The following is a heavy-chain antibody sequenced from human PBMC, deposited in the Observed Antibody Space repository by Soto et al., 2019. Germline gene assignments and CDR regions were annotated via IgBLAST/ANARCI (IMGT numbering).Heavy chain of an antibody. Sequence: EVQLLESGGGLVQPGGSLRLSCAASGFTFSSYAMSWVRQAPGKGLEWVSAISGSGGSTYYADSVKGRFTISRDNSKNTLYLQMNSLRAGDTAVYYCAKQVIDILTGYSYYFDYWGQGTLVTVSS. J-gene: IGHJ4*02. D-gene: IGHD3-9*01. CDR1: GFTFSSYA. CDR2: ISGSGGST. CDR3: AKQVIDILTGYSYYFDY. V-gene: IGHV3-23*01.